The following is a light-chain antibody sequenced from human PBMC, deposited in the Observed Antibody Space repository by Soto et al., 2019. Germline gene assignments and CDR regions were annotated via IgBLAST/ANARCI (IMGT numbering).Light chain of an antibody. V-gene: IGLV6-57*03. J-gene: IGLJ2*01. Sequence: TVTISCTRSSGSIASNYVQWYQQRPGSAPTPVIYEDNERPSGVPDRFSGSIDSSSNSASLTISGLKTDDEADYYCQSYHSGNVVFGGGTKVTV. CDR3: QSYHSGNVV. CDR1: SGSIASNY. CDR2: EDN.